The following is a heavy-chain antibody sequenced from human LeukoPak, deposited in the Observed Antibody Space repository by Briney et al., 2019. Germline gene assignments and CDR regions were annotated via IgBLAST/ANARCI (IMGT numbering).Heavy chain of an antibody. CDR1: GGSISSSSYY. D-gene: IGHD6-19*01. J-gene: IGHJ5*02. Sequence: PSETLSLTCTVSGGSISSSSYYWGWIRQPPGKGLEWIGSIYYSGSTYYNPSLKSRVAISVDTSKNQFSLKLSSVTAADTAVYYCAREDLYRSGWYFDDWFDPWGQGTLVTVSS. CDR3: AREDLYRSGWYFDDWFDP. V-gene: IGHV4-39*02. CDR2: IYYSGST.